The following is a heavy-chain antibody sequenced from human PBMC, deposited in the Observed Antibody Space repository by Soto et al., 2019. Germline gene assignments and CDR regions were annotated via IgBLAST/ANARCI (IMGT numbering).Heavy chain of an antibody. D-gene: IGHD2-2*01. CDR2: ISTYSTTI. CDR3: TRYPGDY. J-gene: IGHJ4*02. V-gene: IGHV3-48*02. CDR1: GFTFSGYS. Sequence: EVQLVESGGGVVQPGGSLRLSCAASGFTFSGYSMNWVRQAPGKGLEWVAYISTYSTTIYYADSVKGRFTVSRDNVKKSLSLQMNSLRDEDTAVYYCTRYPGDYWGQGTLVTVSS.